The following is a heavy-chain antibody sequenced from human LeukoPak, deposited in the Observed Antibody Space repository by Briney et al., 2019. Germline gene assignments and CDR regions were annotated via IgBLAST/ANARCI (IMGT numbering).Heavy chain of an antibody. Sequence: ASVKVSCEASGYAFTTYDINWVRQAPGQGLEWMAWINPGNGATGYAQTFQDRITVTSDTSTDTVYMELASLTSNDTATYYCARSPQDHGGNCFNHWGLGSLVTVSS. J-gene: IGHJ4*02. D-gene: IGHD4-23*01. CDR1: GYAFTTYD. CDR3: ARSPQDHGGNCFNH. CDR2: INPGNGAT. V-gene: IGHV1-8*01.